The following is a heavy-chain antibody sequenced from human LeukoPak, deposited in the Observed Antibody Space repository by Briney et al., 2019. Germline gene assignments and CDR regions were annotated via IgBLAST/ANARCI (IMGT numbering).Heavy chain of an antibody. D-gene: IGHD4-17*01. CDR2: ILYSGST. Sequence: PSETLSLTCTVSGGSVSSNYWSWIRQPPGRGLEWIGYILYSGSTNYHPSLKSRVNMSADTSKNQVSLKLSSVTAADTAIYYCARARGDYGWIDYWGQGTLVTVSS. J-gene: IGHJ4*02. CDR1: GGSVSSNY. V-gene: IGHV4-59*02. CDR3: ARARGDYGWIDY.